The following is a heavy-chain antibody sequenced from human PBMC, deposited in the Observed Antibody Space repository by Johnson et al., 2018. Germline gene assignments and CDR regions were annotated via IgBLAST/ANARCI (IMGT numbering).Heavy chain of an antibody. Sequence: QVQLVESGGGVVQPGRSLRLSCAASGFTFSSYGMHWVRQAPGKGLEWVAVIWYDGSNKYYADSVKGRFTISRDNSKNTLYLQMNSLRAEDTAVYYFAGERGSGSYWRDDAFDIWGQGTMVTVSS. D-gene: IGHD1-26*01. CDR3: AGERGSGSYWRDDAFDI. V-gene: IGHV3-33*08. J-gene: IGHJ3*02. CDR2: IWYDGSNK. CDR1: GFTFSSYG.